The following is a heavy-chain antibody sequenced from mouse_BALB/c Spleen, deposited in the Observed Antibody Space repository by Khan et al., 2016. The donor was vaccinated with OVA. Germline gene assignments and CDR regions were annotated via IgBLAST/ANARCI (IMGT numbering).Heavy chain of an antibody. J-gene: IGHJ2*01. Sequence: EGKCEGSGGGLVQPGGSMKLSCVASGFTFSNYWMNWVRQSPEKGLEWVAEIRLKSDDYATTYAESVKRRFTISRDDSKSSVYLQMNNLVAEDTGIYYCWLLLWGQGTTLTVSS. V-gene: IGHV6-6*02. D-gene: IGHD2-3*01. CDR3: WLLL. CDR2: IRLKSDDYAT. CDR1: GFTFSNYW.